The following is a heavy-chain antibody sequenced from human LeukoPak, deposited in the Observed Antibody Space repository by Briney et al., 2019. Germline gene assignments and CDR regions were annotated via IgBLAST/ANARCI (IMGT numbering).Heavy chain of an antibody. V-gene: IGHV3-72*01. CDR1: GFTFSDYY. J-gene: IGHJ4*02. CDR3: ARGVLWSGYFYFDY. D-gene: IGHD3-3*01. CDR2: IRNKANSYTT. Sequence: PGGSLRLSCAVSGFTFSDYYMDWVRQAPGKGLEWVGRIRNKANSYTTEYAASVKGRFTTSRDDSRNSLYLQMNSLTAEDTAVYYCARGVLWSGYFYFDYWGQGTLVTVSS.